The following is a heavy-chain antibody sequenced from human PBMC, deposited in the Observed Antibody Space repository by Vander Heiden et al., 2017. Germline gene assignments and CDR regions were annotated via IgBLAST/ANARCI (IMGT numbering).Heavy chain of an antibody. CDR1: VFTFSDYH. CDR3: ARVLGDSSGYYRRATGY. D-gene: IGHD3-22*01. Sequence: QVQLVESGGGLVQLGGSLRLSCAASVFTFSDYHMSWIRQAPGKGLEWVSYISSSGSTIYYADSVKGRFTISRDNAKNSLYLQMNSLRAEDTAVYYCARVLGDSSGYYRRATGYWCQVTLVTVSS. J-gene: IGHJ4*02. CDR2: ISSSGSTI. V-gene: IGHV3-11*01.